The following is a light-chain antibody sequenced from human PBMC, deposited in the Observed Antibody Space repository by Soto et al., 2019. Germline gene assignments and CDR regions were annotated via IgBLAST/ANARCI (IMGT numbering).Light chain of an antibody. CDR2: AAS. CDR1: QSLTNNY. CDR3: QQYGSSLPVT. Sequence: EIVSTQSPGTLSLSPGERATLSCRASQSLTNNYLAWYQQKPGQAPRLLIYAASSRATGIPVRFSGSGSETDFTLTISRLEPEDFAVYYCQQYGSSLPVTFGGGTKVDIK. J-gene: IGKJ4*01. V-gene: IGKV3-20*01.